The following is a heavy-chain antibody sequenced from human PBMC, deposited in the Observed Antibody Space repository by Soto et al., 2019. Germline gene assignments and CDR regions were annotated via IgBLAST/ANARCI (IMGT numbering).Heavy chain of an antibody. D-gene: IGHD1-1*01. V-gene: IGHV1-2*02. Sequence: QVQLVPSGAEVKKPGASVKVSCKASGYTFTGYYMHWVRQAPGQGLEWMGWINPNSGGTNYAQKFQGRVTMTRDTSISTAYMELSSLRSDDAAVYYCARDVLGGNNWFDPWGQGTLVTVSS. CDR1: GYTFTGYY. CDR3: ARDVLGGNNWFDP. J-gene: IGHJ5*02. CDR2: INPNSGGT.